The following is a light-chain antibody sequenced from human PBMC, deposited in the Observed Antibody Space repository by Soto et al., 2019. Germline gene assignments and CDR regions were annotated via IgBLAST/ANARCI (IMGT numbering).Light chain of an antibody. CDR1: RSDVGGYDY. Sequence: QSVLTQPASVSGSPGQSITISCTGTRSDVGGYDYVSWYQQHPDKVPKLMIYAVSIRPSGVSNRFSGSKSGSTASLTISGLQPEDEADYYCSSYTSSSLLFGGGTKLTVL. J-gene: IGLJ2*01. V-gene: IGLV2-14*01. CDR2: AVS. CDR3: SSYTSSSLL.